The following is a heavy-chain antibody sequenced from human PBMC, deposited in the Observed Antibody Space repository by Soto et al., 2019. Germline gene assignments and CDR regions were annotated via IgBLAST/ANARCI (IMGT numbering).Heavy chain of an antibody. J-gene: IGHJ6*02. Sequence: EVQLVESGGGLVQPGRSLRLSCAASGFMFDNYAMHWVRQAPGKGLEWVSGISWNSGTIGYADSVKGRFNISRDNAKNSLYLQMNSLSAEDTALYYCAKSTGGTANGMDVWGQGTTVTVSS. CDR2: ISWNSGTI. CDR3: AKSTGGTANGMDV. V-gene: IGHV3-9*01. D-gene: IGHD2-8*02. CDR1: GFMFDNYA.